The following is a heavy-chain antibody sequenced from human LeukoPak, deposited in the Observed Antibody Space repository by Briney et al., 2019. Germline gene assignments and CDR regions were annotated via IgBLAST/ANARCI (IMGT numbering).Heavy chain of an antibody. CDR1: GVTVSNNF. CDR2: IYGGGST. CDR3: ASWPGGWYGEDS. D-gene: IGHD6-19*01. Sequence: PGGSLILSCAASGVTVSNNFMSRVRQAPGKGLEWVSVIYGGGSTYYADSVKGRFTISRDTSKNTLYLQMNSLRAEDTAVYYCASWPGGWYGEDSWGQGTLVTVSS. J-gene: IGHJ4*02. V-gene: IGHV3-53*01.